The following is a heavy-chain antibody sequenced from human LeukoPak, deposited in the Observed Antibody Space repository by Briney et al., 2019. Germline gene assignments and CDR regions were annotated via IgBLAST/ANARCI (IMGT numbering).Heavy chain of an antibody. V-gene: IGHV4-39*01. CDR3: ASGIDARSDSSD. CDR1: GGSISSRTYH. Sequence: SETLSLTCSVSGGSISSRTYHWGWVRQSPGKGLEWIGSINYSGSTYYNPSLKSRVTMSVDMYKSQFSLKLTSVTAADTAVYYCASGIDARSDSSDWGQGTLVTVSS. D-gene: IGHD6-19*01. CDR2: INYSGST. J-gene: IGHJ4*02.